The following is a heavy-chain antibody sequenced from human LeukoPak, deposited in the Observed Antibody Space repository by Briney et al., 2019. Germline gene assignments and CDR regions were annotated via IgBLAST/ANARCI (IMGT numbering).Heavy chain of an antibody. J-gene: IGHJ4*02. Sequence: GGSLRLSCAASGFTFSSYSMNWVRQAPGKGLEWVGRIRGKTDGGTRDYAAPVKGRFTISKDDSKNTLYLQMTSLKTEDTAVYYCILAAAGPAYWGQGTLVTVSS. V-gene: IGHV3-15*01. CDR2: IRGKTDGGTR. CDR1: GFTFSSYS. CDR3: ILAAAGPAY. D-gene: IGHD6-13*01.